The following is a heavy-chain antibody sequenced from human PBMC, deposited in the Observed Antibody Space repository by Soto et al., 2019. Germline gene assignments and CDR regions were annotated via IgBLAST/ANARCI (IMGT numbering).Heavy chain of an antibody. Sequence: GESLKISCKGSGYSFTSYWIGWVRQMPGKGLEWMGIIYPGDSGTRYSPSFQGQVTISADKSFSTAYLQWSSLKASDTAMYYCARTSAAGKYYYGMDVWGQGTTVTVSS. CDR2: IYPGDSGT. CDR3: ARTSAAGKYYYGMDV. J-gene: IGHJ6*02. D-gene: IGHD6-13*01. V-gene: IGHV5-51*01. CDR1: GYSFTSYW.